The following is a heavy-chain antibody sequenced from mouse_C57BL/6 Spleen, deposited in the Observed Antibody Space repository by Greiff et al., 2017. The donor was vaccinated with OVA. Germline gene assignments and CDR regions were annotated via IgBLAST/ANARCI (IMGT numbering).Heavy chain of an antibody. CDR1: GYTFTSYW. J-gene: IGHJ4*01. CDR2: IHPNSGST. D-gene: IGHD2-14*01. CDR3: ARTTRGTTRDYYAMDY. Sequence: QVQLQQPGAELVKPGASVKLSCKASGYTFTSYWMHWVKQRTGQGLEWIGMIHPNSGSTNYNEKFKSKATLTVDKSSSTAYMQLSSLTSEDSSVYYGARTTRGTTRDYYAMDYWGQGTSVTVSS. V-gene: IGHV1-64*01.